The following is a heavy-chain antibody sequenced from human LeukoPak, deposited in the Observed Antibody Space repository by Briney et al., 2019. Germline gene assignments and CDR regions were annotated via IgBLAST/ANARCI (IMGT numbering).Heavy chain of an antibody. CDR3: ARDSVLPGFPGH. Sequence: ASVKVSCKPSGYTFTDYGISWVRQAPGQGLEWMGWISTNKGNTNYAQKVQGRVTMTTNTSTRTAYMELKSLRSDDTAVFFCARDSVLPGFPGHWGQGTLVTVSS. CDR1: GYTFTDYG. CDR2: ISTNKGNT. V-gene: IGHV1-18*01. D-gene: IGHD2-8*02. J-gene: IGHJ4*02.